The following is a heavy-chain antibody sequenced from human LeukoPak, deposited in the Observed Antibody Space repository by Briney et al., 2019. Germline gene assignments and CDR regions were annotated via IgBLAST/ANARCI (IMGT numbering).Heavy chain of an antibody. V-gene: IGHV4-59*01. Sequence: SETLSLTCTVSGYSISSYYWSWIRQPPGKGLEWIGYIYYSGSTNYNPSLKSRVTISVDTSKNQFSLKLSSVTAADTAVYYCARYYYDSSRLAFDIWGQGTLVTVSS. CDR1: GYSISSYY. J-gene: IGHJ4*02. D-gene: IGHD3-22*01. CDR2: IYYSGST. CDR3: ARYYYDSSRLAFDI.